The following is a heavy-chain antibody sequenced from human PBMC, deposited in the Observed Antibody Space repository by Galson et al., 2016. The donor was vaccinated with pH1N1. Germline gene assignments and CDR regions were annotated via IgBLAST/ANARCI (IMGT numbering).Heavy chain of an antibody. V-gene: IGHV1-18*01. CDR1: GYTFTIYG. CDR3: ARPAEQQWLVILPFGY. J-gene: IGHJ4*02. D-gene: IGHD6-19*01. Sequence: SVKVSCKASGYTFTIYGISWVRQAPGQGLEWMGWISPYSGNTKYAQKVQGRVTMTTEKSTGTSYMELRSLTSDDTAVYYCARPAEQQWLVILPFGYWGQGILVTVSS. CDR2: ISPYSGNT.